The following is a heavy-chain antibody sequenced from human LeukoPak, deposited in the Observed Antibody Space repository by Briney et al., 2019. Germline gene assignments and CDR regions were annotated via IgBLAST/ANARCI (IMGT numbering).Heavy chain of an antibody. CDR2: INHSGST. CDR1: GGSFSGYY. CDR3: ARGKDYYDSSGYYSAFDY. V-gene: IGHV4-34*01. Sequence: SETLSLTCAVYGGSFSGYYWSWIRQPPGKGLEWIGEINHSGSTNYNPSLKSRVTISVDTSKNQLSLKLSSVTAADTAVYYCARGKDYYDSSGYYSAFDYWGQGTLVTVSS. D-gene: IGHD3-22*01. J-gene: IGHJ4*02.